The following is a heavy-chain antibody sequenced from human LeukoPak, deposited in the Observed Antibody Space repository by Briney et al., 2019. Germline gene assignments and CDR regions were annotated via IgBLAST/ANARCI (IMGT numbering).Heavy chain of an antibody. V-gene: IGHV4-38-2*02. CDR1: GYSISSGYY. J-gene: IGHJ4*02. D-gene: IGHD1-26*01. CDR2: IYHGGGT. Sequence: SETLSLTCTVSGYSISSGYYWGWIRQPPGKGLEWIGNIYHGGGTYYSPSLKSRVTISVDTSKNQFSLKLSSVTAADTAVYYCAREPSGSYVDYWGQGTLVTVSS. CDR3: AREPSGSYVDY.